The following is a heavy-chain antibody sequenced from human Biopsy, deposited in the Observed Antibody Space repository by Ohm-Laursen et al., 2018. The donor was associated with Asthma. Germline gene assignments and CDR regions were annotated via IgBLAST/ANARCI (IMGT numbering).Heavy chain of an antibody. CDR2: ISYDGSNK. CDR1: GFTFSSYG. CDR3: AKDTEGRYDFWSGLSYNYYGMDV. J-gene: IGHJ6*02. V-gene: IGHV3-30*18. Sequence: SLRLSCSASGFTFSSYGMYWVRQAPGKGLEWVAVISYDGSNKYYADSVKGRFTISRDNSKNTLYLQMNSLRAEDTAVYYCAKDTEGRYDFWSGLSYNYYGMDVWGQGTTVTVSS. D-gene: IGHD3-3*01.